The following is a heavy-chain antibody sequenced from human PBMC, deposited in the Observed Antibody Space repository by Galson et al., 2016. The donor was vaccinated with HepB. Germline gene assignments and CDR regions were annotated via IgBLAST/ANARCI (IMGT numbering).Heavy chain of an antibody. CDR3: AENGYHRISH. Sequence: SETLSLTCAVSSGSISSSDWWSWVRQPPGRGLEWIGEIHLGGSTNYNPSLKSRITISVDKSKNQFSLKLSSVTAADTAVYYCAENGYHRISHWGQGTLVTVSS. J-gene: IGHJ4*02. D-gene: IGHD5-24*01. V-gene: IGHV4-4*02. CDR1: SGSISSSDW. CDR2: IHLGGST.